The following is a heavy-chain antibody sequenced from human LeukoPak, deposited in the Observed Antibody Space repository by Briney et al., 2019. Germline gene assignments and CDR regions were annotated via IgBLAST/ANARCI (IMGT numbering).Heavy chain of an antibody. CDR2: IYPGDSDT. CDR1: GYSFTSYW. D-gene: IGHD3-3*01. V-gene: IGHV5-51*01. CDR3: ARRAWSAIFGVAHFDY. Sequence: VESLKISCKGSGYSFTSYWIGWVRQMPGKGLEWMGIIYPGDSDTRYSPSFQGQVTISADKSISTAYLQWSSLKASDTAMYYCARRAWSAIFGVAHFDYWGQGTLVTVSS. J-gene: IGHJ4*02.